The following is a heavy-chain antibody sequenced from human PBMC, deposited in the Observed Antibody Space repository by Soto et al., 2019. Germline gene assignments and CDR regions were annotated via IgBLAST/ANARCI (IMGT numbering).Heavy chain of an antibody. J-gene: IGHJ5*02. V-gene: IGHV4-30-4*01. Sequence: QVQLQESAPGLVKPSQTLSLPCTVSVGSFSSGDYYWGWIRQPPGKGLEWIGNTYYSGSTYSNPSLKRRVTISVDTSKNQFSLKLSSVTAADTAVYYCARERPDGSRLDPWGQGTLVTVSS. D-gene: IGHD6-13*01. CDR2: TYYSGST. CDR1: VGSFSSGDYY. CDR3: ARERPDGSRLDP.